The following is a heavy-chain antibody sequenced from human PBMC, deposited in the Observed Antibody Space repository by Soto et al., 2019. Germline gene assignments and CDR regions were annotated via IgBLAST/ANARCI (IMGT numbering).Heavy chain of an antibody. V-gene: IGHV3-15*01. D-gene: IGHD3-16*01. Sequence: EVQLVESGGGLVKPGGSLRLSCAASGFTFSNAWMSWVRQAPGKGLEWVGRIKSRADGGAAAHAAPVKGRIAISRDDSTNTLYLQMNSLQPEDTAVYYCATLGGNLGAFDYWGQGTLVTVSS. CDR1: GFTFSNAW. CDR2: IKSRADGGAA. CDR3: ATLGGNLGAFDY. J-gene: IGHJ4*02.